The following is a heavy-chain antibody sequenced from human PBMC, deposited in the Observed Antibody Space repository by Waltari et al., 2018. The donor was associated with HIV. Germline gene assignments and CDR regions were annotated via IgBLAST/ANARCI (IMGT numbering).Heavy chain of an antibody. D-gene: IGHD4-17*01. CDR1: GDPFRTYT. J-gene: IGHJ4*02. Sequence: QVQLVQSGAEVKKPGSSVKVYCRASGDPFRTYTISWVRQAPGQGLEWMGGITPIFKTTKYAQKFQGRVTLTADESTRTTYMELTSLRSDDTAMYYCARNGDYAPAYWGQGTLVTVSS. V-gene: IGHV1-69*01. CDR3: ARNGDYAPAY. CDR2: ITPIFKTT.